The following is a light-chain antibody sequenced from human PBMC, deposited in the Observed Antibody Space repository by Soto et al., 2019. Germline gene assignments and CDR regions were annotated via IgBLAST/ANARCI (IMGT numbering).Light chain of an antibody. V-gene: IGKV1-39*01. CDR3: QQSYRNPRT. CDR2: AAS. CDR1: QSISNF. J-gene: IGKJ1*01. Sequence: DIQMTQSPSFLSASAGDRVTIFCRAGQSISNFLHWYQQKPGKAPKLLIYAASKLESGVPSRFGGSGSGTDFTLTISSLQPEDFATYYCQQSYRNPRTFGLGTKVDIK.